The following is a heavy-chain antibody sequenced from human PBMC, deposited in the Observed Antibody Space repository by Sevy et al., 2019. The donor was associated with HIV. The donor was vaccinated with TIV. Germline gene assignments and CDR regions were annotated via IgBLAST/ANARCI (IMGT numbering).Heavy chain of an antibody. CDR2: FDPEDGET. J-gene: IGHJ4*02. V-gene: IGHV1-24*01. D-gene: IGHD3-22*01. CDR1: GYTLTKLS. CDR3: ASAREYYEDSSGYLDY. Sequence: ASVKVSCKVSGYTLTKLSMHWVRQAPGKGLEWMGRFDPEDGETIYEQKFQGRVTMTEDTSTDTAYMELSSLRYEDTAVYYCASAREYYEDSSGYLDYWGQGTLVTVSS.